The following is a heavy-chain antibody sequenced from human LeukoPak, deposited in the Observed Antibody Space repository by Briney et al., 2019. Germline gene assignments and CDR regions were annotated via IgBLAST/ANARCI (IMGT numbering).Heavy chain of an antibody. Sequence: GESLKISCKTPGYSFTRYWIAWVRQTPGKGLEWMGIVYPDDSDTRYSPAFQGQVTISADKSITTAYLHWSSLKASDTAVYYCARLSGTYFPFDYWGQGTLVTVSS. CDR3: ARLSGTYFPFDY. V-gene: IGHV5-51*01. D-gene: IGHD1-26*01. CDR1: GYSFTRYW. J-gene: IGHJ4*02. CDR2: VYPDDSDT.